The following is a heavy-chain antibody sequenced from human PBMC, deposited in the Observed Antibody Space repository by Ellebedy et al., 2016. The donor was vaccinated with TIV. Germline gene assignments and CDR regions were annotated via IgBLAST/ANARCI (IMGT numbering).Heavy chain of an antibody. CDR2: ISGSGGST. V-gene: IGHV3-23*01. CDR3: ARDGYSGSYYYFDY. Sequence: PGGSLRLSCTASGFTFSTYAMSWVRQAPGKGLEWVSAISGSGGSTYYADSVKGRFTISRDSSKNTLFLQMNSLRAEDTAVYYCARDGYSGSYYYFDYWGQGTLVTVSS. CDR1: GFTFSTYA. D-gene: IGHD1-26*01. J-gene: IGHJ4*02.